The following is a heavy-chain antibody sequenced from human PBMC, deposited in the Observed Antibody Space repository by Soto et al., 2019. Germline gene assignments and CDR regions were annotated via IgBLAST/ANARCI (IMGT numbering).Heavy chain of an antibody. CDR2: IWYDGSNK. J-gene: IGHJ4*02. V-gene: IGHV3-33*01. CDR3: ARDYYGSGSYYNLPNY. Sequence: GGSLRLSCAASGFTFSSYGMHWVRQAPGKGLEWVAVIWYDGSNKYYADSVKGRFTISRDNSKNTLYLQMNSLRAEDTAVYYCARDYYGSGSYYNLPNYWGQGTLVTVSS. D-gene: IGHD3-10*01. CDR1: GFTFSSYG.